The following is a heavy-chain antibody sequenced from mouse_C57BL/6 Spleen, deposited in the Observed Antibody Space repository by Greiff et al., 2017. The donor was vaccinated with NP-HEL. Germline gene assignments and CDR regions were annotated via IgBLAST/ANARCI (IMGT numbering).Heavy chain of an antibody. CDR3: ARGYYGSSYVEYFDV. D-gene: IGHD1-1*01. V-gene: IGHV5-4*03. CDR1: GFTFSSYA. J-gene: IGHJ1*03. CDR2: ISDGGSYT. Sequence: EVMLVESGGGLVKPGGSLKLSCAASGFTFSSYAMSWVRQTPEKRLEWVATISDGGSYTYYPDNVKGRFTISRDNAKNNLYLQMSHLKSEDTAMYYCARGYYGSSYVEYFDVWGTGTTVTVSS.